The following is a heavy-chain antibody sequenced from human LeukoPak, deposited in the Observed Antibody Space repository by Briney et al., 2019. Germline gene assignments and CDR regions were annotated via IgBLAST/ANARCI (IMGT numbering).Heavy chain of an antibody. CDR2: IYPGDSDT. CDR3: ARRLAAAGNWFDP. D-gene: IGHD6-13*01. V-gene: IGHV5-51*01. CDR1: GYSFTSYW. Sequence: GESLKISCNVSGYSFTSYWIGWVRQMPGKGLECMGIIYPGDSDTRYSPSFQGQVTISADKSISTAYLQWSSLKASDTAMYYCARRLAAAGNWFDPWGQGTLVTVSS. J-gene: IGHJ5*02.